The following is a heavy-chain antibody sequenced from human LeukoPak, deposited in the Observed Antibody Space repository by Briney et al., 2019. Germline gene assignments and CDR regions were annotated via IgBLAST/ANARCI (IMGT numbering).Heavy chain of an antibody. Sequence: SETLSLTCIVSGGSISSGAYYWSWIRQYPGKGLEWIGYTHYSGNGYNNPSLKSRVTILVGTSESQFSLKLNSVTAADTAVYFCARAILTASGFVWHFDLWGRGTLVTVSS. CDR3: ARAILTASGFVWHFDL. J-gene: IGHJ2*01. CDR2: THYSGNG. V-gene: IGHV4-31*03. CDR1: GGSISSGAYY. D-gene: IGHD3-3*01.